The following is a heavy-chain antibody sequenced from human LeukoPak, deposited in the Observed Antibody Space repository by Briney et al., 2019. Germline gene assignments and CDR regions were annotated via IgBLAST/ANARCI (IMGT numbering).Heavy chain of an antibody. CDR2: IKQDGSEK. CDR3: ARVRIAVAVSAFDV. D-gene: IGHD6-19*01. CDR1: GFTYISHC. J-gene: IGHJ3*01. V-gene: IGHV3-7*01. Sequence: GGSLRLSCEASGFTYISHCVNWVRQAPGKGLEWVANIKQDGSEKYYVDSVKGRFTISRDNAKNSLYLQMSILRAADTAVYYCARVRIAVAVSAFDVWGLETMVTVSS.